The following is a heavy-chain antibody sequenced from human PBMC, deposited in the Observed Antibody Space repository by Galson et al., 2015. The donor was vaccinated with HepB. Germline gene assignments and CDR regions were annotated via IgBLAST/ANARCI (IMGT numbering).Heavy chain of an antibody. Sequence: TLSLTCSVSGDSISSSTYYWGWIRQPPGKGLEWIGSISYSGGTYYNPSLKSRLTISVNTSNNHFSLKLSSVTAADTAVYYCARHRPIITMLRAFDPWGQGTLVTVSS. CDR1: GDSISSSTYY. V-gene: IGHV4-39*01. CDR2: ISYSGGT. D-gene: IGHD3-10*01. J-gene: IGHJ5*02. CDR3: ARHRPIITMLRAFDP.